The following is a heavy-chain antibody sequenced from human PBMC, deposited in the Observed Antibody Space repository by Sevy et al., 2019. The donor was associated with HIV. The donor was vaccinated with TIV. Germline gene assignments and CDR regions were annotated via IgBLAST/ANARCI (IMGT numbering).Heavy chain of an antibody. CDR3: ARVRYNYGSYYFDY. CDR1: RFTFSDYY. CDR2: ISSGGTTL. J-gene: IGHJ4*02. V-gene: IGHV3-11*01. Sequence: GGSLRLSCAASRFTFSDYYMSWIRQAPGKGLEWISYISSGGTTLYYADSLKGRFTISRDNAKNSLYLQMNSLRAEDTAVYYCARVRYNYGSYYFDYWGQGTLVTVSS. D-gene: IGHD1-1*01.